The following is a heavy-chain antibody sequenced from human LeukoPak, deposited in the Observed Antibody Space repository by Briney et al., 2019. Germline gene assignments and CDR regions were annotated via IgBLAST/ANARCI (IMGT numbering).Heavy chain of an antibody. CDR2: ISSSGSTI. CDR1: GFTFSSYE. CDR3: ARDMVFGVVIRFRRFDP. Sequence: GGSLRLPCASSGFTFSSYEMSWVRQAPGKGLEWVSYISSSGSTIYYADSVKGRFTISRDNAKNSLYLQMNSLRAEDTAVYYCARDMVFGVVIRFRRFDPWGQGTLVTVSS. D-gene: IGHD3-3*01. J-gene: IGHJ5*02. V-gene: IGHV3-48*03.